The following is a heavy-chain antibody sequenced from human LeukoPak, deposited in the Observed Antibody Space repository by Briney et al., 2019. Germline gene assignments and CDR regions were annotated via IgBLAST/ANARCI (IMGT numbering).Heavy chain of an antibody. CDR2: FDPEDGET. J-gene: IGHJ4*02. CDR1: GYTLTELS. CDR3: ATDKTTGATLDY. D-gene: IGHD1-7*01. Sequence: ASVNVSCKVSGYTLTELSMHWVRQAPGKGLEWMGGFDPEDGETIYAQKFQGRVTMTEDTSTDTAYMELSSLRSEDTAVYYCATDKTTGATLDYWGQGTLVTVSS. V-gene: IGHV1-24*01.